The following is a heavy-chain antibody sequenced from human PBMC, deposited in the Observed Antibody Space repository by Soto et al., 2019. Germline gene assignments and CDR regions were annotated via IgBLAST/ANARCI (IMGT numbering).Heavy chain of an antibody. CDR1: GYTFTSYG. CDR2: ISAYNGNT. CDR3: ARGGIAVVPAVVGYDFWSGYWTNRHYYGMDV. Sequence: ASVKVSCKASGYTFTSYGISWVRQAPGQGLEWMGWISAYNGNTNYAQKLQGRVTMTTDTSTSTAYMELRSLRSDDTAVYYCARGGIAVVPAVVGYDFWSGYWTNRHYYGMDVWGQGTTVTVSS. V-gene: IGHV1-18*01. J-gene: IGHJ6*02. D-gene: IGHD3-3*01.